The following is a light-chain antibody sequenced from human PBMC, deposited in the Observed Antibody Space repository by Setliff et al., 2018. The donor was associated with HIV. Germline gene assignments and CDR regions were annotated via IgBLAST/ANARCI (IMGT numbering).Light chain of an antibody. V-gene: IGLV1-40*01. CDR2: GNT. J-gene: IGLJ1*01. Sequence: QSVLTQPPSVSGAPGQGVTISCTGSSSNIGTGYDVHWYQQLPGRAPKLLIYGNTNRPSGVPDRFSGSKSGTSASLAITGLQAEDEADYYCCSYAGSYPSYVFGTGTKVTVL. CDR3: CSYAGSYPSYV. CDR1: SSNIGTGYD.